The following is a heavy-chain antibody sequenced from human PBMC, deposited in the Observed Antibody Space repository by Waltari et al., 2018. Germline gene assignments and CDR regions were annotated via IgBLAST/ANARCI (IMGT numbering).Heavy chain of an antibody. CDR1: GGSFSGYY. CDR2: IKHSGST. CDR3: ARGLPTLIRYFDL. J-gene: IGHJ2*01. V-gene: IGHV4-34*01. Sequence: QVQLQQWGAGLLKPSETLSLTCAVYGGSFSGYYWSWIRQPPGKGLEWIGEIKHSGSTNYTPSLKSRVTISVDTSKNQCSLKLSSVTAADTAVYYCARGLPTLIRYFDLWGRGTLVTVSS. D-gene: IGHD3-10*01.